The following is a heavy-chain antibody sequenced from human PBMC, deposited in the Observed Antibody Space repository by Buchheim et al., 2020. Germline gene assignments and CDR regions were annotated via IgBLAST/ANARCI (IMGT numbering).Heavy chain of an antibody. CDR2: IFYSGIT. CDR3: ARQHPSFDY. Sequence: QLQLQESGPGLVKPSETLSLTCTVSGVSISGGTDYWGWIRQPPGKGLEWIGSIFYSGITYCNPSLKSRVTLSVDTSKNRFSLKLNSVTAADTALYYCARQHPSFDYWGQG. J-gene: IGHJ4*02. V-gene: IGHV4-39*01. CDR1: GVSISGGTDY.